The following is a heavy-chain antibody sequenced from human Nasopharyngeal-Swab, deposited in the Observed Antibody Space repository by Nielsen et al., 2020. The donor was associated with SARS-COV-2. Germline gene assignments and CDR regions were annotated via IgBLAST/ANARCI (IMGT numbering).Heavy chain of an antibody. CDR2: IIPILGIA. J-gene: IGHJ6*02. V-gene: IGHV1-69*04. CDR1: RGTFSSYA. CDR3: ARDFRDTAMVKEYGMDV. Sequence: SVMVSCTASRGTFSSYAISWVRQAPGQGLEWMGRIIPILGIANYAQKFQGRVTITADKSTSTAYMELSSLRSEDTAVYYCARDFRDTAMVKEYGMDVWGQGTTVTVSS. D-gene: IGHD5-18*01.